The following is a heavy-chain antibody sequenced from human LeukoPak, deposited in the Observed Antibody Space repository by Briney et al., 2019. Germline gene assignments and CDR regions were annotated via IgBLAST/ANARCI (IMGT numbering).Heavy chain of an antibody. J-gene: IGHJ3*02. D-gene: IGHD6-19*01. V-gene: IGHV1-69*06. CDR1: GGAFSSYA. Sequence: ASVKVSCKASGGAFSSYAISWVRQAPGQGLEWMGGIIPIFGTANYAQKFQGRVTITADKSTSTAYMELSSLRSEDTAVYYCARVSSGDAFDIWGQGTMVTVSS. CDR3: ARVSSGDAFDI. CDR2: IIPIFGTA.